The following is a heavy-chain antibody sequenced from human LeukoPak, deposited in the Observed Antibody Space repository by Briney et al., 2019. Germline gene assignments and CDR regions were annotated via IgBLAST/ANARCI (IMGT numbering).Heavy chain of an antibody. V-gene: IGHV1-18*01. CDR1: GYTFTTYG. CDR3: ARYIAAAASDSFDI. J-gene: IGHJ3*02. CDR2: ISPYNGNT. D-gene: IGHD6-13*01. Sequence: ASVKVSCKASGYTFTTYGISWVRQAPGQGLEWMGWISPYNGNTNYAQKLQGRVTMTTDTSTSTAYMELRSLRSDDTAVYYCARYIAAAASDSFDIWGQGTMVTVSS.